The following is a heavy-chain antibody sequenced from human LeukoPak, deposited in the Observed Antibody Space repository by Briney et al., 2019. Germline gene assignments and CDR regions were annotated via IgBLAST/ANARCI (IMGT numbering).Heavy chain of an antibody. J-gene: IGHJ4*02. Sequence: GGSLRLSCAASGFTFSTYSMHWVRQAPGKGLEWVSVIYSGGSTYYGDSVKGRFTISRDNSKNTLYLQMNSLRAEDTAEYYCARGGGAYCGSDCYRNFDYWGQGTLVTVSS. CDR1: GFTFSTYS. CDR2: IYSGGST. CDR3: ARGGGAYCGSDCYRNFDY. D-gene: IGHD2-21*02. V-gene: IGHV3-66*01.